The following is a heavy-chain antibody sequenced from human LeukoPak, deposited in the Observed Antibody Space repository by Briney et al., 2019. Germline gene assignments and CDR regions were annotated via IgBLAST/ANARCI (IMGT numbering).Heavy chain of an antibody. CDR3: ARDWSLGGGQFDH. D-gene: IGHD2-15*01. Sequence: AASVKVSCKASGYSFTNYAMNWVRQAPGQGLEWMGWINTNTGNPTFAQGFRGRFVFSSDTSVSTAYLQITNLKAEDTAVYYCARDWSLGGGQFDHWGQGTLVAVSS. CDR2: INTNTGNP. CDR1: GYSFTNYA. J-gene: IGHJ4*02. V-gene: IGHV7-4-1*02.